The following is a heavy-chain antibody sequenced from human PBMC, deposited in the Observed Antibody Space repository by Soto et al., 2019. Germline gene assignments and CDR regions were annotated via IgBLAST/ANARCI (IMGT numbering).Heavy chain of an antibody. CDR2: INSDGSST. J-gene: IGHJ4*02. Sequence: GGSLRLSCSGSGFTFSSYAMSWVRQAPGKGLVWVSRINSDGSSTSYADSVKGRFTISRDNSKNTLYLQMNSLRAEDTAVYYCARALGYCTNGVCPAAGPFDYWGQGTLVTVSS. D-gene: IGHD2-8*01. V-gene: IGHV3-74*01. CDR1: GFTFSSYA. CDR3: ARALGYCTNGVCPAAGPFDY.